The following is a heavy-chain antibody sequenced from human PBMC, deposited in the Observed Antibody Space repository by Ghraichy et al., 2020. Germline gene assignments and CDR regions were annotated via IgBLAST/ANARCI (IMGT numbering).Heavy chain of an antibody. CDR3: ASSGSYYPPYYNYYMDV. V-gene: IGHV3-7*03. CDR1: GFTFSSYW. J-gene: IGHJ6*03. D-gene: IGHD1-26*01. Sequence: GGSLRLSCAASGFTFSSYWMIWVRQAPGKRLEWVANINQEGSEKYYEDSVKGRFTISRDNAKNSLYLQMNSLRVEDTAVYYCASSGSYYPPYYNYYMDVWGKGTTVTVSS. CDR2: INQEGSEK.